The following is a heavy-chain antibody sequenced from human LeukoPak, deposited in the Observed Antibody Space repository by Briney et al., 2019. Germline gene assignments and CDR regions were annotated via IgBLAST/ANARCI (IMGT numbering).Heavy chain of an antibody. J-gene: IGHJ4*02. Sequence: GASVKVSCKASGSTFTSYYMHWVRQAPGQGLEWMGIINPSGGSTSYAQKFQGRVTMTRDTSTSTVYMELSSLRSEDTAVYYCARPFEKYYDILTGYWTLDYWGQGTLVTVSS. D-gene: IGHD3-9*01. CDR3: ARPFEKYYDILTGYWTLDY. CDR1: GSTFTSYY. V-gene: IGHV1-46*01. CDR2: INPSGGST.